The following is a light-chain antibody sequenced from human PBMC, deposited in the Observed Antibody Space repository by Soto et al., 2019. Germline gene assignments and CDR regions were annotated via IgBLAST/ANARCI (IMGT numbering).Light chain of an antibody. CDR2: KAS. Sequence: IVLTQSPLSLPVTLGQPASISCRSSQSLVHSDGNTYLNWFQQRPGQSPRRLIYKASNRDSGVPDRFSGSGSGTYFTLSISRVEADDVGIYYCMQGLTITFGQGTRVEIK. CDR1: QSLVHSDGNTY. J-gene: IGKJ1*01. CDR3: MQGLTIT. V-gene: IGKV2-30*02.